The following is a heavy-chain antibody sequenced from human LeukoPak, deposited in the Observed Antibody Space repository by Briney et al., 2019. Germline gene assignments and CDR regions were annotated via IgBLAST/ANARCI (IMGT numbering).Heavy chain of an antibody. CDR1: GGSISSYY. CDR3: AGYYYYYYGMDV. CDR2: IYYSGST. J-gene: IGHJ6*02. V-gene: IGHV4-59*08. Sequence: SETLSLTCTVSGGSISSYYWSWIRQPPGKGLEWIGYIYYSGSTNYNPSLKSRVTISVDTSKNQFSLELSSVTAADTAVYYCAGYYYYYYGMDVWGQGTTATVSS.